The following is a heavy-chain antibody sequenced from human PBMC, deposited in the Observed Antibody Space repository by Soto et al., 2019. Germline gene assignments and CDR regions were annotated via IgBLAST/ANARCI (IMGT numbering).Heavy chain of an antibody. J-gene: IGHJ4*02. CDR1: GGTFSSYA. V-gene: IGHV1-69*13. CDR2: IIPIFGTA. Sequence: GASVKVSCKASGGTFSSYAISWVRQAPGQGLEWMGGIIPIFGTANYAQKFQGRVTITADESTSTAYMVLSSLRSEDTAVYYCAREGRLNRGRYCSGGSCYRYFDYWGQGTLVTVSS. D-gene: IGHD2-15*01. CDR3: AREGRLNRGRYCSGGSCYRYFDY.